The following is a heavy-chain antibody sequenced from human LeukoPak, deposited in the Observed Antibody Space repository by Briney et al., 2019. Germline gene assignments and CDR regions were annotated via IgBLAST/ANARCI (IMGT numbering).Heavy chain of an antibody. CDR2: IYYSGRT. Sequence: SETLSLTCTVSSGSINNYYWSWIRQPPGKGLEWIGYIYYSGRTNYKPSLKNRVTISVDTSKNHFSLKLTSVTAADTAVYYCARGGGGFSHGRFDYWGLGTLVTVSS. D-gene: IGHD5-18*01. CDR3: ARGGGGFSHGRFDY. J-gene: IGHJ4*02. V-gene: IGHV4-59*01. CDR1: SGSINNYY.